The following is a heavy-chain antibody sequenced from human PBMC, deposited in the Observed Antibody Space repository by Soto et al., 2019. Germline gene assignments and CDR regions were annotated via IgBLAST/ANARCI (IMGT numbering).Heavy chain of an antibody. CDR3: ARDLTMVVVGWFDH. V-gene: IGHV3-33*01. CDR1: GFTFSSYG. D-gene: IGHD3-22*01. Sequence: PGGSLRLSCAASGFTFSSYGMHGVRQAPGKGLEWVAVIWYDGSNKYYADSVKGRFTISRDNSKNTLYLQMNSLRAEDTPVYYCARDLTMVVVGWFDHWGQGTLVTVSS. J-gene: IGHJ5*02. CDR2: IWYDGSNK.